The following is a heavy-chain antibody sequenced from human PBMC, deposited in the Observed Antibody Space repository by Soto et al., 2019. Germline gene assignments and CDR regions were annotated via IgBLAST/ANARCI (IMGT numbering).Heavy chain of an antibody. CDR2: IVPILDIA. CDR3: ARGAFGGQQQLVRDGVDI. Sequence: QVQLVQSGAEVKKPGSSVKVSCKASGGTFNSYTISWVRQAPGQGLEWMGRIVPILDIATYAQKVQGRVTITADKSTSAAYMELSRLRSEDPAVYYCARGAFGGQQQLVRDGVDIWGQGTMVTVCS. V-gene: IGHV1-69*02. D-gene: IGHD6-13*01. CDR1: GGTFNSYT. J-gene: IGHJ3*02.